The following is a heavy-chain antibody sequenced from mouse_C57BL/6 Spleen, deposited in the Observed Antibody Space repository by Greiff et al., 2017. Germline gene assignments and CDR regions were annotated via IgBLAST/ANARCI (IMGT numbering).Heavy chain of an antibody. Sequence: VQLQQSGAELVRPGASVTLSCKASGYTFTDYEMHWVKQTPVHGLEWIGAIDPETGGTAYNQKFKGKAILTADKSSSTAYMELRSLTSEASAVYNCTRERKSNPYFGYWGQGTTLTVSS. CDR3: TRERKSNPYFGY. J-gene: IGHJ2*01. CDR2: IDPETGGT. D-gene: IGHD2-5*01. V-gene: IGHV1-15*01. CDR1: GYTFTDYE.